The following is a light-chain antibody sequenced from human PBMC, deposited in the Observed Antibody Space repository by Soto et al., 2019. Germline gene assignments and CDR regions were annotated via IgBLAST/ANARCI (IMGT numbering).Light chain of an antibody. V-gene: IGKV3-20*01. Sequence: EIVLTQSPGTLSLSPGERATLSCRASQSVSSSYLAWYQQKPGQAPRLLIYGASTRATGIPDRFSGSGSGTGFTLTISRLEPEDFAVYYYQQYGSSDPITFGQGTRLEIK. CDR2: GAS. CDR1: QSVSSSY. J-gene: IGKJ5*01. CDR3: QQYGSSDPIT.